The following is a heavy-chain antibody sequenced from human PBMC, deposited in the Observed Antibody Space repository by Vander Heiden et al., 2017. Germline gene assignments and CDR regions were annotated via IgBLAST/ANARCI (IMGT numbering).Heavy chain of an antibody. CDR2: IYYGGST. CDR1: GGAINSGGYY. CDR3: ARGGTVTTANY. D-gene: IGHD4-17*01. Sequence: QVQLQESGPGLLKPSQTLSLSCTVSGGAINSGGYYWSWIRQYPGKRLEWIGYIYYGGSTYYNPSLKSRVTISVDTSKNQFSLKLSSVTAADTAVYYCARGGTVTTANYWGQGTLVTVSS. V-gene: IGHV4-31*03. J-gene: IGHJ4*02.